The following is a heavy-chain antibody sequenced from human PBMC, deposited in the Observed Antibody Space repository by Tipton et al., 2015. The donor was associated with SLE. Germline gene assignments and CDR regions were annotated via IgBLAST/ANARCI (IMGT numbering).Heavy chain of an antibody. CDR2: ITSRSSYI. V-gene: IGHV3-21*01. D-gene: IGHD3-3*01. CDR1: GFSFSDYS. Sequence: SLRLSCAASGFSFSDYSMNWVRQAPGKGQEWVSFITSRSSYIYYADSVKGRFTVSRDNAENSLYLQMNSLRVEDTAVYFCARVRDHYFDMAVWGKGTTVNVS. J-gene: IGHJ6*03. CDR3: ARVRDHYFDMAV.